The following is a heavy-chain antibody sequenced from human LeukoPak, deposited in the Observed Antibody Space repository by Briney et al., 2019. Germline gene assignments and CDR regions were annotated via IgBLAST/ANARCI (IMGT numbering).Heavy chain of an antibody. J-gene: IGHJ4*02. V-gene: IGHV4-38-2*01. Sequence: SETLSLTCAVSGYSISSGYYWGWIRQPPGKELEWIGSIFHSGITYYNPSLKSRLTISLDTSKNHFSLKLSSVTAADTAVYYCARHSFRSGYYFDYWGQGTLVTVSS. CDR1: GYSISSGYY. CDR3: ARHSFRSGYYFDY. D-gene: IGHD6-25*01. CDR2: IFHSGIT.